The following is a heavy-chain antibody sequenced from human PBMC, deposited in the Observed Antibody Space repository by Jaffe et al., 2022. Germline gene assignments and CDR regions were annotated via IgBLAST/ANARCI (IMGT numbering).Heavy chain of an antibody. CDR3: VTTPDYYDSSGTAWGLGYFDY. Sequence: EVQLVQSGAEVKKPGESLKISCKGSGYSFTSYWIGWVRQMPGKGLEWMGIIYPGDSDTRYSPSFQGQVTISADKSISTAYLQWSSLKASDTAMYYCVTTPDYYDSSGTAWGLGYFDYWGQGTLVTVSS. J-gene: IGHJ4*02. V-gene: IGHV5-51*03. CDR1: GYSFTSYW. D-gene: IGHD3-22*01. CDR2: IYPGDSDT.